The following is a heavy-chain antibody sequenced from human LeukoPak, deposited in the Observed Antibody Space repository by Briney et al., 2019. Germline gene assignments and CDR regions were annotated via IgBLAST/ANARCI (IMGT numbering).Heavy chain of an antibody. D-gene: IGHD2-15*01. V-gene: IGHV1-3*03. Sequence: GASVKVSCKASGYTFTSYAMHWVRQAPGQRLEWMGWINAGNGNTKYSQEFQGRVTITRDTSASTAYMELSSLRSEDMAVYYCAREYCSGGSCYEISFDYWGQGTLVTVSS. CDR3: AREYCSGGSCYEISFDY. CDR1: GYTFTSYA. CDR2: INAGNGNT. J-gene: IGHJ4*02.